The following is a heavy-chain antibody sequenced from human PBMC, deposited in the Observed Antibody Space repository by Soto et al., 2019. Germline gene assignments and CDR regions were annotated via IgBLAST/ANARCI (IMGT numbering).Heavy chain of an antibody. CDR2: ISGSGSST. CDR3: ARGFATTGYLVDY. CDR1: GFTFSNYA. V-gene: IGHV3-23*01. Sequence: LRLSCAASGFTFSNYAMTWVRQAPGKGLQWVSAISGSGSSTKYADSVKGRFTISRDNSKSTLSLQMNSLRGEDTAVYFCARGFATTGYLVDYWGQGTLVTVSS. J-gene: IGHJ4*02. D-gene: IGHD3-9*01.